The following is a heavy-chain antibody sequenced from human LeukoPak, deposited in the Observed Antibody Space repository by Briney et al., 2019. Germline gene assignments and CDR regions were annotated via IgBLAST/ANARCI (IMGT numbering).Heavy chain of an antibody. CDR1: GGSFSGYY. Sequence: SETLSLTCAVYGGSFSGYYWSWIRQPPGKGLEWIGEINHSGSTNYNPSLKSRATISVDTSKNQFSLKLSSVTAADTAVYYCARISSSCDYWGQGTLVTVSS. V-gene: IGHV4-34*01. CDR3: ARISSSCDY. CDR2: INHSGST. J-gene: IGHJ4*02. D-gene: IGHD6-13*01.